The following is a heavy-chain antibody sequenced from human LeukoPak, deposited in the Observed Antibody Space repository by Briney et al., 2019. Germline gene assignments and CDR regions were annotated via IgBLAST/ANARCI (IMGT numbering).Heavy chain of an antibody. CDR3: AKTAAGYSSGHYPGWPVDY. CDR2: IFGSGGSA. V-gene: IGHV3-23*01. D-gene: IGHD6-19*01. J-gene: IGHJ4*02. Sequence: GGSLRLSCTASGFTFNSYAMYWVRQAPGKGLEWVSGIFGSGGSAHYADSVKGRFAISRDNSKNRVYLQMNSLRAEDTAVYYCAKTAAGYSSGHYPGWPVDYWGQGTLVTVSS. CDR1: GFTFNSYA.